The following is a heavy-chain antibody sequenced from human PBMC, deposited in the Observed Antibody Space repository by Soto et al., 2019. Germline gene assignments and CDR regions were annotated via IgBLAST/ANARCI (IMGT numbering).Heavy chain of an antibody. D-gene: IGHD3-22*01. CDR2: IYHSGST. Sequence: PSETLSLTCAVSGGTISSGGYSWSWIRQPPGKGLEWIGYIYHSGSTYYNPSLKSRVTISVDRSKNQFSLKLSSVTAADTAVYYCARGRGYYDSSGYFGCWGQGTLVIV. CDR3: ARGRGYYDSSGYFGC. J-gene: IGHJ4*02. CDR1: GGTISSGGYS. V-gene: IGHV4-30-2*01.